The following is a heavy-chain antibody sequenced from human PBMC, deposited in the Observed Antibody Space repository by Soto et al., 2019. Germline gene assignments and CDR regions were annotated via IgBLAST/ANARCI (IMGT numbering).Heavy chain of an antibody. CDR3: ARVPRYYYDSSGGY. CDR2: INHSGST. V-gene: IGHV4-34*01. CDR1: GGSFSGYY. J-gene: IGHJ4*02. D-gene: IGHD3-22*01. Sequence: PSETLSLTCAVYGGSFSGYYWSWIRQPPGKGLEWIGEINHSGSTNYNPSLKSRVTISVDMSKNQFSLKLSSVTAADTAVYYCARVPRYYYDSSGGYWGQGTLVTVSS.